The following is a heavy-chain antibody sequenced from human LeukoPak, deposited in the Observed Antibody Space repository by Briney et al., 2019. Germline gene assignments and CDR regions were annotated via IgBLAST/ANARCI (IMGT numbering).Heavy chain of an antibody. V-gene: IGHV1-18*01. CDR1: GYTFTSYG. CDR2: ISAYNGNT. D-gene: IGHD3-3*01. Sequence: GAPVKVSCKASGYTFTSYGISWVRQAPGQGLEWMGWISAYNGNTNYAQKLQGRVTMTTDTSTSTAYMELRSLRSDDTAVYYCARDSGWYDFWSGYYRGYYFDYWGQGTLVTVSS. J-gene: IGHJ4*02. CDR3: ARDSGWYDFWSGYYRGYYFDY.